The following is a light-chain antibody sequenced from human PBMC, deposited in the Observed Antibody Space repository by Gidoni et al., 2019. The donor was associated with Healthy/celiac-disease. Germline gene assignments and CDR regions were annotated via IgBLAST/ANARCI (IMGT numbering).Light chain of an antibody. Sequence: DIQMTQSPSSLSASVGDRVTITCRASQSISSYLNWYQQKPGKAPKLLIYAASSLQRGVPSRFSGSGSGTDFTLTISSLQPEDFATYYCQQSYSTPITFGPGTRLEI. J-gene: IGKJ5*01. CDR1: QSISSY. CDR3: QQSYSTPIT. CDR2: AAS. V-gene: IGKV1-39*01.